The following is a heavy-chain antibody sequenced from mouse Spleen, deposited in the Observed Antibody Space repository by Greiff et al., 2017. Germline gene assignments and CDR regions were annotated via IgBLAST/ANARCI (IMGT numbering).Heavy chain of an antibody. Sequence: QVQLKQPGAELVKPGASVKMSCKASDYTFTSYWITWVKQRPGQGLEWIGDIYPGSGSTNYNEEFKSKATLTVDPSSSTAYIQLSSLTSEDSAVYYCARANYGGYFDVWGAGTTVTVSS. CDR2: IYPGSGST. CDR1: DYTFTSYW. CDR3: ARANYGGYFDV. D-gene: IGHD1-1*01. V-gene: IGHV1-55*01. J-gene: IGHJ1*01.